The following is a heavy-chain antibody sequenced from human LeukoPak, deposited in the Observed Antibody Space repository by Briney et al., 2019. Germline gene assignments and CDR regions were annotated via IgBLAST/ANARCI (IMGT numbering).Heavy chain of an antibody. J-gene: IGHJ6*02. D-gene: IGHD3-16*01. CDR2: IYYTGST. V-gene: IGHV4-59*01. Sequence: SGTLSLTCTVSGGSISSYYWSWIRQPPGKGLEWIAYIYYTGSTNYNPSLKSRVTTSIDTSKNQFSLKLSSVSAADTAVYYCARRAEGDYFYALDVWGQGTTVTVSS. CDR1: GGSISSYY. CDR3: ARRAEGDYFYALDV.